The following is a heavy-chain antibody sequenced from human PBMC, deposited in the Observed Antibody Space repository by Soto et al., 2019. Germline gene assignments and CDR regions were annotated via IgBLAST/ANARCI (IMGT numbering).Heavy chain of an antibody. CDR2: INGDGSST. CDR3: VRAPYSSSSSAFDI. Sequence: GGSLRLSCAASGFTFSSYWMHWVRQAPGKGLVWISRINGDGSSTNNADSVKGRFTISRDNAKNTLYLQMNSLRVEDTAVYYCVRAPYSSSSSAFDIWGQGIMVTVSS. D-gene: IGHD6-13*01. CDR1: GFTFSSYW. J-gene: IGHJ3*02. V-gene: IGHV3-74*01.